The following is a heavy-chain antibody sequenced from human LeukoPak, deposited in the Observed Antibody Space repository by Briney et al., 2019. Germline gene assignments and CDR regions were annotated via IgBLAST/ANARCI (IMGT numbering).Heavy chain of an antibody. CDR2: IIPIFGIA. CDR1: GGTFSSYA. CDR3: ARDQGYHDFWSGRRYFDY. Sequence: SVKVSCTASGGTFSSYAISWVRQAPGQGLEWMGRIIPIFGIANYAQKFQGRVTITADKSTSTAYMELSSLRSEDTAVYYCARDQGYHDFWSGRRYFDYWGQGTLVTVSS. D-gene: IGHD3-3*01. V-gene: IGHV1-69*04. J-gene: IGHJ4*02.